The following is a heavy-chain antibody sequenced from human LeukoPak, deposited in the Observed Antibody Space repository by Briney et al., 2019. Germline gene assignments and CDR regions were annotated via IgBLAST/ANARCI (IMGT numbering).Heavy chain of an antibody. J-gene: IGHJ5*02. CDR2: ISAYNGNT. CDR1: GYTFTSYG. Sequence: ASVKVSCKASGYTFTSYGISWVRQAPGQGLEWMGWISAYNGNTNYAQKLQGRVTMTTDTSTSTAYMELRSLRADDTAVYYCARDGLEYGSGSYYDVVRFDPWGQGTLVTVSS. V-gene: IGHV1-18*01. D-gene: IGHD3-10*01. CDR3: ARDGLEYGSGSYYDVVRFDP.